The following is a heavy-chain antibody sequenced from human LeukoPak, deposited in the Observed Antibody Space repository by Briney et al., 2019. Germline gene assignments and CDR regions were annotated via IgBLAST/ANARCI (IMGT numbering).Heavy chain of an antibody. CDR3: ARSSTYYYDRRGDLPPFDY. V-gene: IGHV4-59*08. J-gene: IGHJ4*02. Sequence: SETLSLTCTVSGGPISRYYWSWSREPPGEGLEWIGYIYYSGSTKYNPSLKSRVTISVDTSKNQVSLKLSSVTAADTGVYYCARSSTYYYDRRGDLPPFDYWGQGTLVTVSS. CDR1: GGPISRYY. D-gene: IGHD3-22*01. CDR2: IYYSGST.